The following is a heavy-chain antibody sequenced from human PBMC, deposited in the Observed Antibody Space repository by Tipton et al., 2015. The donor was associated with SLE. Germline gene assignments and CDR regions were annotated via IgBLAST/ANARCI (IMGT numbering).Heavy chain of an antibody. CDR3: ARHFSGSYSFDY. J-gene: IGHJ4*02. Sequence: TLSLTCTVFGGSLSSYYWSWIRQPAGKGLEWIGQIHSSGSTSYNPSLKSRVSLSVDMSTNQVSLKLSSVTAADTALYYFARHFSGSYSFDYWGQGKLVTVSS. V-gene: IGHV4-4*07. CDR1: GGSLSSYY. D-gene: IGHD1-26*01. CDR2: IHSSGST.